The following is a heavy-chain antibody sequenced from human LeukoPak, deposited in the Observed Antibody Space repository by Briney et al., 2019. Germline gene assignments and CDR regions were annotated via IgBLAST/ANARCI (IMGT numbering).Heavy chain of an antibody. Sequence: GGSLRLSCAASGFTFSDYYMSWIRQAPGKGLEWVSYISSSSSTIYYADSVKGRFTISRDNAKNSLYLQMNSLRAEDTAVYYCARDQYNWNEFYYYYYMDVWGKGTTVTVSS. J-gene: IGHJ6*03. V-gene: IGHV3-11*04. D-gene: IGHD1-1*01. CDR2: ISSSSSTI. CDR1: GFTFSDYY. CDR3: ARDQYNWNEFYYYYYMDV.